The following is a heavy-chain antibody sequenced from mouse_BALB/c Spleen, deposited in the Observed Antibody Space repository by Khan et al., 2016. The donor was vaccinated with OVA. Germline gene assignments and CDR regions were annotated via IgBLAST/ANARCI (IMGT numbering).Heavy chain of an antibody. D-gene: IGHD1-1*01. CDR1: GYSITSNYA. Sequence: EVQLQESGPGLVKPSQSLSLTCTVNGYSITSNYAWNWIRQFPGNKLEWMGYISYSGSTNYNPSLKSRLSITRDTSKNQFFLLLHSVTTEDSATYYWARGNYYWYALDYWGQGTSVTVSS. CDR2: ISYSGST. CDR3: ARGNYYWYALDY. V-gene: IGHV3-2*02. J-gene: IGHJ4*01.